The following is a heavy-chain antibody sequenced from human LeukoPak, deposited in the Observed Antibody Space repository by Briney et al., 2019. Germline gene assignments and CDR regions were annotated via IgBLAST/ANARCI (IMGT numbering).Heavy chain of an antibody. CDR2: MNPNSGNT. V-gene: IGHV1-8*01. Sequence: ASVKVSCKASGYTFTSYDINWVRQATGQGLEWMGWMNPNSGNTGYAQKSQGRVTMTRNTSISTAYMELSSLRSEDTAVYYCARGRAMAYDAFDIWGQGTMVTVS. CDR1: GYTFTSYD. CDR3: ARGRAMAYDAFDI. J-gene: IGHJ3*02. D-gene: IGHD5-18*01.